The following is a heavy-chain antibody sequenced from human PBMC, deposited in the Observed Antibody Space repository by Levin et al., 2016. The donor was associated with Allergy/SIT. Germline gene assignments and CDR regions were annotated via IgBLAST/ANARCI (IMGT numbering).Heavy chain of an antibody. CDR1: GFTFSSYA. V-gene: IGHV3-48*02. CDR3: ARVMRTSPPNDGANDY. Sequence: GESLKISCAASGFTFSSYAMSWVRQAPGKGLEWVSYISSSSSTIYYADSVKGRFTISRDNAKNSLYLQMNSLRDEDTAVYYCARVMRTSPPNDGANDYWGQGTLVTVSS. CDR2: ISSSSSTI. D-gene: IGHD1-1*01. J-gene: IGHJ4*02.